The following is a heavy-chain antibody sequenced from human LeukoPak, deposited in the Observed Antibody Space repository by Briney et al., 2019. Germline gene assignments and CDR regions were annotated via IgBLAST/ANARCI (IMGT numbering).Heavy chain of an antibody. Sequence: SETLSLTCTASGGSISSYYWSWIRQPPGKGLECIGFIYYSGSTNYNPSLKSRVTISVDTSKNQFSLKLSSVTAADTAVYYCARQATQYTSSRGYWFDPWGQGTLVTVSS. CDR3: ARQATQYTSSRGYWFDP. D-gene: IGHD6-13*01. CDR1: GGSISSYY. CDR2: IYYSGST. J-gene: IGHJ5*02. V-gene: IGHV4-59*08.